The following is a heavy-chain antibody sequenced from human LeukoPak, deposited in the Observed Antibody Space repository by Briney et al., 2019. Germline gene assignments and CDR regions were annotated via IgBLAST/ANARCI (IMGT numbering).Heavy chain of an antibody. J-gene: IGHJ5*02. V-gene: IGHV1-18*01. Sequence: ASVKVSCKASGYTFTSYGISWVRQAPGQGLEWMGWISAYNGNTNYAQKLQGRVTITTDESTSTAYMELSSLRSEDTAVYYCARVKSLATGWFDPWGQGTLVTVSS. D-gene: IGHD1-14*01. CDR2: ISAYNGNT. CDR1: GYTFTSYG. CDR3: ARVKSLATGWFDP.